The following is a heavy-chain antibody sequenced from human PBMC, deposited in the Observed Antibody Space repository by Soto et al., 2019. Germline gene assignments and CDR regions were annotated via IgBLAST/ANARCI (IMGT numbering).Heavy chain of an antibody. V-gene: IGHV1-24*01. D-gene: IGHD3-3*01. CDR1: GYTLTELS. Sequence: GASVKVSCKVSGYTLTELSMHWVRQAPGKGLEWMGGFDPEDGETIYAQKFQGRVTMTEDTSTDTAYMELSSLRSEDTAVYYRATSGNSHDFWSVPKRSAFDIWGQGTMVTVSS. CDR3: ATSGNSHDFWSVPKRSAFDI. J-gene: IGHJ3*02. CDR2: FDPEDGET.